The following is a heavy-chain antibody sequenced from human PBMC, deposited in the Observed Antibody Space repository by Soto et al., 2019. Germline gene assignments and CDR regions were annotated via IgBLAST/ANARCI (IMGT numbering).Heavy chain of an antibody. Sequence: SETLSLTCTVSGGSVSSGSYYWSWIRQPPGKGLEWIGYIYYSGSTYYNPSLKSRVTISVDTSKNQFSLKLSSVTAADTAVYYCARDRGYCSGGSCYNWFDPWGQGTLVTVSS. D-gene: IGHD2-15*01. J-gene: IGHJ5*02. V-gene: IGHV4-61*01. CDR3: ARDRGYCSGGSCYNWFDP. CDR2: IYYSGST. CDR1: GGSVSSGSYY.